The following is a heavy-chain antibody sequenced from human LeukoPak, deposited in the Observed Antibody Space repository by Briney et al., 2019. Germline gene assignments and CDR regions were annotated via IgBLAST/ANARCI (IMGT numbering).Heavy chain of an antibody. CDR1: GFTLSSYA. J-gene: IGHJ4*02. D-gene: IGHD3-22*01. Sequence: GGSLRLSCAASGFTLSSYAMSWVRQAPGKGLEWVSAISGSGGSTYYADSVKGRFTISRDNSKNTLYLQMNSLRAEDTAVYYCAKVMNYYDSSGYYGSAYFDYWGQGTLVTVSS. V-gene: IGHV3-23*01. CDR3: AKVMNYYDSSGYYGSAYFDY. CDR2: ISGSGGST.